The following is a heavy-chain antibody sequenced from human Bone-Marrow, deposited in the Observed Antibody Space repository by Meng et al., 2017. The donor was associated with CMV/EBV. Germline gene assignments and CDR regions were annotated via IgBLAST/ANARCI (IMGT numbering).Heavy chain of an antibody. CDR1: GYTFTSYD. V-gene: IGHV1-8*03. D-gene: IGHD6-6*01. CDR3: AGQLIAARPGGHYYYYYYGMDV. J-gene: IGHJ6*02. CDR2: MNPNSGNT. Sequence: ASVKVSCKASGYTFTSYDINWVRQATGQGLEWMGWMNPNSGNTGYAQKFQGRVTITRNTSISTAYMELSSLRSEDTAVYYCAGQLIAARPGGHYYYYYYGMDVWGQGTTVTVSS.